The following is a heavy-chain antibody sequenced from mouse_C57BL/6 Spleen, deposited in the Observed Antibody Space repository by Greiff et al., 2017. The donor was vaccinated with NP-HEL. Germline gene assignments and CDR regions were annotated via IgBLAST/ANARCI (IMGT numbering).Heavy chain of an antibody. CDR1: GFTFSDSG. CDR3: ARNPYYGSSYGYFDV. D-gene: IGHD1-1*01. J-gene: IGHJ1*03. V-gene: IGHV5-17*01. Sequence: EVQLVESGGGLVKPGGSLKLSCAASGFTFSDSGMHWVRQAPEKVLEWVAYISSGSSTIYYADTVKGRFTISRDNAKNTLFLQMTSLRSEDTAMYYCARNPYYGSSYGYFDVWGTGTTVTVSS. CDR2: ISSGSSTI.